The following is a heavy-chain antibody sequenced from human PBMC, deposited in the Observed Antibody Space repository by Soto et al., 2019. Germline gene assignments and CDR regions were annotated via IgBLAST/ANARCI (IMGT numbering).Heavy chain of an antibody. CDR2: ISTYNSRT. CDR3: ARARYCASPSCYKHYYYGMDT. D-gene: IGHD2-2*02. CDR1: GYTFTSHG. V-gene: IGHV1-18*04. J-gene: IGHJ6*02. Sequence: QDQLVQSGAEVKKPGASVKISCEASGYTFTSHGISWVRPAPGQGLEWLGWISTYNSRTHYAQKVQGRVTMTTDTSTSTAYLDLRSLTFDDTAGYYCARARYCASPSCYKHYYYGMDTWGQGTTVTVSS.